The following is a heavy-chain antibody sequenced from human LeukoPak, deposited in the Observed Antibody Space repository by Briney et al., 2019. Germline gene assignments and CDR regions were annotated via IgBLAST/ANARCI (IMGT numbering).Heavy chain of an antibody. Sequence: ASVKVSCKASGYTFTNFGITWVRQAPGQGLEWMGWISAYNGNTKYAQNLQGRVTMTTDTSTSTAYMELRSLISDDTAIYYCARGGVVPATGSNCFDPWGQGTLVTVSS. CDR3: ARGGVVPATGSNCFDP. D-gene: IGHD2-2*01. CDR2: ISAYNGNT. CDR1: GYTFTNFG. J-gene: IGHJ5*02. V-gene: IGHV1-18*01.